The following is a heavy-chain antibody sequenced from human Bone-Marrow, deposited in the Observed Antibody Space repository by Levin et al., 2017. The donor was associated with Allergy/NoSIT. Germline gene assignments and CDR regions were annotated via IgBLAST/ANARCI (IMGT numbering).Heavy chain of an antibody. V-gene: IGHV3-74*01. D-gene: IGHD3-10*01. CDR1: GFTFSTYW. Sequence: PGGSLRLSCAASGFTFSTYWMHWVRQVPGKGLVWVSRIDLDGSITNYADSVRGRFTISRDNAKNTLYLQMNSLRAEDTAVYFCGRDLGGEASYWGQGTLVTVSS. CDR2: IDLDGSIT. CDR3: GRDLGGEASY. J-gene: IGHJ4*02.